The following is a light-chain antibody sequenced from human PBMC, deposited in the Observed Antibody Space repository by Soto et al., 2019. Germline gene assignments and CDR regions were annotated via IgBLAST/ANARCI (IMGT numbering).Light chain of an antibody. J-gene: IGKJ2*01. V-gene: IGKV1-5*03. CDR1: RSISSW. Sequence: DIQLTQSPSTLSASVGDRVTITCRASRSISSWLAWYQQKPGKAPKLLISKASNSESGVPSRFSGSGSGTEFTLTISGLQPDDFATYYCQQYHSYGYTFGQGTKLEIK. CDR3: QQYHSYGYT. CDR2: KAS.